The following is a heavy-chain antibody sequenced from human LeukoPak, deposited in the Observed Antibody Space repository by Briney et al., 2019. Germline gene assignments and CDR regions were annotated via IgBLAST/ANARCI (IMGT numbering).Heavy chain of an antibody. CDR2: IRYDGSNQ. CDR3: AKVLEDLRQPSYYIVV. CDR1: GFTFSSFG. V-gene: IGHV3-30*02. D-gene: IGHD3-3*01. J-gene: IGHJ6*03. Sequence: PGGSLRLSCAASGFTFSSFGMHWVRQAPGKGLEWVAFIRYDGSNQYYVDSVKGRFTISRDNSKNTLYLQIDSLRAEDTAVYYCAKVLEDLRQPSYYIVVWGKGTTVTVSS.